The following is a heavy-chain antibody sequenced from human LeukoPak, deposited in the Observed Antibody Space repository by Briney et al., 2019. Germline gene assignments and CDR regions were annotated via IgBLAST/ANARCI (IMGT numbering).Heavy chain of an antibody. Sequence: GASVKVSCKVSGYTLTELSMHWVRQAPGKGLEWMGGFDPEDGETIYAQKFQGRVTMTRDTSISTAYMELSSVTAADTAVYYCARHPLVQWRPDYWGQGTLVTVSS. CDR3: ARHPLVQWRPDY. CDR2: FDPEDGET. CDR1: GYTLTELS. J-gene: IGHJ4*02. D-gene: IGHD6-19*01. V-gene: IGHV1-24*01.